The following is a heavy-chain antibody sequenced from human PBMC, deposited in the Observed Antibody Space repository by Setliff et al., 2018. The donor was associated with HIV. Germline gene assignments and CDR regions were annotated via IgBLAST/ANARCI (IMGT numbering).Heavy chain of an antibody. Sequence: SETLSLTCAVYGGSFSGYYWSWIRQPPGKGLEWIGEINHSGSTDYNPSLKSRVTMSVATSKNQFSLKLSSVTAADTAVYYCARRRDYSTVAPRPPNWFDPWGQGTLVTVSS. J-gene: IGHJ5*02. V-gene: IGHV4-34*01. CDR3: ARRRDYSTVAPRPPNWFDP. CDR2: INHSGST. CDR1: GGSFSGYY. D-gene: IGHD6-6*01.